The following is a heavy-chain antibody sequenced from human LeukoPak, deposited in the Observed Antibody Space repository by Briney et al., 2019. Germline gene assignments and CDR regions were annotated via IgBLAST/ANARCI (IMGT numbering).Heavy chain of an antibody. CDR1: GGSISSYY. Sequence: PSETLSLTCTVSGGSISSYYWSWIPHPPRKGLEGIGYIYYSGSTNYNPSLKSRVTISLDTSKNQFSLKLSSVTAADTAVYYCARVQYYYGSGTSWFDPWGQGTLVTVSS. CDR3: ARVQYYYGSGTSWFDP. D-gene: IGHD3-10*01. CDR2: IYYSGST. J-gene: IGHJ5*02. V-gene: IGHV4-59*01.